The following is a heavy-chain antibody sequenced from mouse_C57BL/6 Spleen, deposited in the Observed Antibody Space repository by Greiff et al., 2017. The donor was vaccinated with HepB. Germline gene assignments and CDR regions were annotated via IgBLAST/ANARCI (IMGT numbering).Heavy chain of an antibody. D-gene: IGHD1-1*01. CDR1: GYAFSSSW. J-gene: IGHJ2*01. V-gene: IGHV1-82*01. Sequence: VQLQQSGPELVKPGASVKISCKASGYAFSSSWMNWVKQRPGKGLEWIGRIYPGDGDTNYNGKFKGKATLTADKSSSTAYMQLSSLISEDSAVYVCARRLITTVVAVDYWGQGTTLTVSS. CDR2: IYPGDGDT. CDR3: ARRLITTVVAVDY.